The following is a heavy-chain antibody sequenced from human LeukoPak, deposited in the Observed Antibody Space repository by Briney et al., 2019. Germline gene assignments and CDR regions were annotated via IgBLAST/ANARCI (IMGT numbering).Heavy chain of an antibody. CDR3: TTDQEYYDSSGYYSLIPFDY. D-gene: IGHD3-22*01. Sequence: GGSLRLSCAASGFTFSSYAMHWVRQAPGKGLEWVAVISYDGSNKYYADSVKGRFTISRDNSKNTLYLQMNSLRAEDTAVYYCTTDQEYYDSSGYYSLIPFDYWGQGTLVTVSS. CDR1: GFTFSSYA. J-gene: IGHJ4*02. V-gene: IGHV3-30-3*01. CDR2: ISYDGSNK.